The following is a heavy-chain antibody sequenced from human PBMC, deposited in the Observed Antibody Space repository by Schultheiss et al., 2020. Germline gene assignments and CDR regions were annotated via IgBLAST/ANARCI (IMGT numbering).Heavy chain of an antibody. J-gene: IGHJ6*02. Sequence: GESLKISCAASGFTFSSYAMHWVRQAPGKGLEWVAVISYDGSNKYYADSVKGRFTISRDNSKNTLYLQMNSLRAEDTAVYYCARDDWETYYDFWSGYYSPYYGMDVWGQGTTVTVSS. CDR1: GFTFSSYA. CDR2: ISYDGSNK. V-gene: IGHV3-30*04. CDR3: ARDDWETYYDFWSGYYSPYYGMDV. D-gene: IGHD3-3*01.